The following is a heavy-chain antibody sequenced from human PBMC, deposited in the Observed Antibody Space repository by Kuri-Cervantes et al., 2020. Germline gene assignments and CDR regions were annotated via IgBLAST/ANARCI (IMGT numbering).Heavy chain of an antibody. J-gene: IGHJ6*02. CDR3: IATAHYYDSGSLFMDV. CDR1: GFTFTSAW. Sequence: GESLKISCAGSGFTFTSAWMNWVRQAPGKGLEWVSYISSSSSTIYYAASVKGRFTISRDDSKNTLYLQMNSLRTEDTAIYYCIATAHYYDSGSLFMDVWGQGTTVTVSS. V-gene: IGHV3-48*01. D-gene: IGHD3-10*01. CDR2: ISSSSSTI.